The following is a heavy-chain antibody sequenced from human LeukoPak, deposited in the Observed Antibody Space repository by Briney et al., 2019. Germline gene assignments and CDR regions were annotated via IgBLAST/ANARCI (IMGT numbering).Heavy chain of an antibody. D-gene: IGHD1-26*01. J-gene: IGHJ4*02. Sequence: SQTLSLTCTVSGYSISSGYYWGWIRQPPGKGLEWIGSIYHSGSTYYNPSLKSRVTISVDTSKNQFSLKLSSVTAADTAVYYCARIEVGAIDYWGQGTLVTVSS. V-gene: IGHV4-38-2*02. CDR1: GYSISSGYY. CDR2: IYHSGST. CDR3: ARIEVGAIDY.